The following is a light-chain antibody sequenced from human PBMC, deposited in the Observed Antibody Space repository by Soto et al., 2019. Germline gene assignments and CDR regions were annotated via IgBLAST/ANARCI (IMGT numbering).Light chain of an antibody. J-gene: IGKJ1*01. Sequence: VMTQSPATLSVSPGARATLSCRASQSVSSNLAWYQQKPGQAPGLLIYGASSRATGIPDRFSGSGSGTDFTLTISRLEPEDFTVYYCQQYGRSPWTFGQGTKVDIK. CDR2: GAS. CDR1: QSVSSN. V-gene: IGKV3-20*01. CDR3: QQYGRSPWT.